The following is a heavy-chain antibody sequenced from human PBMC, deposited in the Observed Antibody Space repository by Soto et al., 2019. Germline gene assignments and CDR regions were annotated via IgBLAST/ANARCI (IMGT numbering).Heavy chain of an antibody. CDR3: AKGVPGIAVAGTGYFQH. CDR2: ISGSGDST. Sequence: EVQLLESGGGLVQPGGSLRLSCAASGFTFSSYAMSWVRQAPGKGLEWVSGISGSGDSTYYADSVKGRFTISRDNSKNTLYLQMNSLRGEDTAVHYWAKGVPGIAVAGTGYFQHWGQGTLVTVSS. J-gene: IGHJ1*01. CDR1: GFTFSSYA. D-gene: IGHD6-19*01. V-gene: IGHV3-23*01.